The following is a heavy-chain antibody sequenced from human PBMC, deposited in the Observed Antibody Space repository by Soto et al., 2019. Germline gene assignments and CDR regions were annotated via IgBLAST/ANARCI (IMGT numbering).Heavy chain of an antibody. J-gene: IGHJ4*02. CDR1: GGSFNGYY. D-gene: IGHD5-12*01. Sequence: PSETLSLTCAVYGGSFNGYYWSWIRQPPGKGLEWIGEINHSGSTNYNPSLKSRVTISVDTSKNQFSLKLSSVTAADTAVYYCARGYSGYDPYWGQGTLVTVSS. CDR2: INHSGST. CDR3: ARGYSGYDPY. V-gene: IGHV4-34*01.